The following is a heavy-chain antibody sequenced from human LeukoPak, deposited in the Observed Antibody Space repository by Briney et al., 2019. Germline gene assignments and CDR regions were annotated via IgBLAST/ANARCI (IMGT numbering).Heavy chain of an antibody. J-gene: IGHJ4*02. Sequence: PGGSLRLSCAASGFSFSSYGMHWVRQASGKGLELVAFIRCDGSNKFYADSVKGRFTISRDNSKNTLNLQMNSLRAEDTAVYYCAKDGDDYYGSGSYCDYWGQGTLVTVSS. CDR1: GFSFSSYG. CDR3: AKDGDDYYGSGSYCDY. V-gene: IGHV3-30*02. D-gene: IGHD3-10*01. CDR2: IRCDGSNK.